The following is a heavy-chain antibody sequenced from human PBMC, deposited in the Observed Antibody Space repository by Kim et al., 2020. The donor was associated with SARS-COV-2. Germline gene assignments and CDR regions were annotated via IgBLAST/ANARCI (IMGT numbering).Heavy chain of an antibody. CDR2: INPNSGGT. CDR1: GYTFTGYY. D-gene: IGHD5-18*01. CDR3: AREGEDTAMAFDY. Sequence: ASVKVSCKASGYTFTGYYMHWVRQAPGQGLEWMGRINPNSGGTNYAQKFQGRVTMTRDTSISTAYMELSRLRSDDTAVYYCAREGEDTAMAFDYWGQGTLVTVSS. J-gene: IGHJ4*02. V-gene: IGHV1-2*06.